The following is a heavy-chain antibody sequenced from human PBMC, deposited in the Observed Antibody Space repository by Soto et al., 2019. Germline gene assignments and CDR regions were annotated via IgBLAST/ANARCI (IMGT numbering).Heavy chain of an antibody. V-gene: IGHV1-18*01. CDR3: ARGLLWFGESNNNWFDP. J-gene: IGHJ5*02. D-gene: IGHD3-10*01. CDR1: GYTFTSYG. CDR2: ISAYNGNT. Sequence: ASVKVSCKASGYTFTSYGISWVRQAPGQGLEWMGWISAYNGNTNYAQKLQGRVTMTTDTSTSTAYMELRSLRSDDTAVYYCARGLLWFGESNNNWFDPWGQGTLVTVS.